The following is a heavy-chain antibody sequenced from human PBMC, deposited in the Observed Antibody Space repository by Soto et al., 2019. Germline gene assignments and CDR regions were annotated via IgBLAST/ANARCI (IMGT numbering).Heavy chain of an antibody. V-gene: IGHV4-59*01. Sequence: PSETLSLTCTVSSGSIRSYYWSWIRQPPGKGLEWIGYIYYSGNTNYNPSLKSRVTISVDTSKNQFSLNLSSVTAADTAVYYCASSGSYFDYWGQGTLVTVSS. J-gene: IGHJ4*02. CDR3: ASSGSYFDY. CDR1: SGSIRSYY. CDR2: IYYSGNT. D-gene: IGHD1-26*01.